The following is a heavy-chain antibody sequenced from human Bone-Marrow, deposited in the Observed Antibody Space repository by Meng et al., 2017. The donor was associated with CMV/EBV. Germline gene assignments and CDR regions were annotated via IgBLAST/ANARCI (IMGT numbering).Heavy chain of an antibody. V-gene: IGHV1-18*01. CDR3: VWITLVRGVTGGVGFDP. D-gene: IGHD3-10*01. Sequence: QVPLVRCGAEVQERGASVKVSCKASAYTFTRYGIIWVRRAPGQGLEWMGWSSAYNGNTNYAQKLQGRVTMTTDTSTSTAYMELRSLRSDDTAVYYCVWITLVRGVTGGVGFDPWGQGTLVTVSS. CDR1: AYTFTRYG. CDR2: SSAYNGNT. J-gene: IGHJ5*02.